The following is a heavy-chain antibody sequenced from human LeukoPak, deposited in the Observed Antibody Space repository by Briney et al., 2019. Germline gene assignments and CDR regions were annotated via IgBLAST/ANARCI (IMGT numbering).Heavy chain of an antibody. V-gene: IGHV3-53*01. CDR1: GFTVSSSY. CDR3: VRRGGSDGWGAFDI. D-gene: IGHD5-24*01. Sequence: GGSLRLSCAASGFTVSSSYMSWVRQAPGKGLEWVSVIHSGGKTYYADSVKGRFTISRDNSKNTLSLQMNSLSREDTAIYYCVRRGGSDGWGAFDIWGQGTVVTVSS. CDR2: IHSGGKT. J-gene: IGHJ3*02.